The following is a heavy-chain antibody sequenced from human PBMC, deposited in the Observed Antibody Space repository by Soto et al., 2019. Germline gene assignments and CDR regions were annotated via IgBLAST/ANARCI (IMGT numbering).Heavy chain of an antibody. J-gene: IGHJ4*02. Sequence: ASVKVSCKASGYTFTSYAMHWLRQAPGQRLEWMGWINAGNGNTKDSQKFQGRVTITRDTSASTAYMELSSLRSEDTAVYYCARVSSYCSSTSCPPSFDYWGQGTLVTVSS. V-gene: IGHV1-3*01. D-gene: IGHD2-2*01. CDR3: ARVSSYCSSTSCPPSFDY. CDR2: INAGNGNT. CDR1: GYTFTSYA.